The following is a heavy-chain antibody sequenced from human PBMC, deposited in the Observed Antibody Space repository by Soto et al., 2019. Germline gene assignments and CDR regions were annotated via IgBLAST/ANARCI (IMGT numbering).Heavy chain of an antibody. D-gene: IGHD3-10*01. CDR3: ARPDGSGIHWSAFDI. Sequence: ASVKVSCKASGYTFTSYGISWVRQAPGQGLEWMGWISAYNGNTNYAQKLQGRVTMTTDTSTSTAYMELRSLRSDDTAVYYCARPDGSGIHWSAFDIWGQGTMVTVSS. J-gene: IGHJ3*02. V-gene: IGHV1-18*01. CDR1: GYTFTSYG. CDR2: ISAYNGNT.